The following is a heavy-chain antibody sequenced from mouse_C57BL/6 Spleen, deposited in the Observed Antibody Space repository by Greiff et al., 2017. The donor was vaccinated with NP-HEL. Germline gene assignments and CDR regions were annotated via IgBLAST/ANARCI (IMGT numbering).Heavy chain of an antibody. Sequence: QVQLQQSGAELVKPGASVKLSCKASGYTFTSYWMHWVKQRPGQGLEWIGMIYPNSGSTNYNEKFKSKATLTVDKSSSTAYMQLSSLTSEDSAVYYCARGSTTVVATRAMDYWGQGTSVTVSS. CDR2: IYPNSGST. CDR3: ARGSTTVVATRAMDY. D-gene: IGHD1-1*01. CDR1: GYTFTSYW. V-gene: IGHV1-64*01. J-gene: IGHJ4*01.